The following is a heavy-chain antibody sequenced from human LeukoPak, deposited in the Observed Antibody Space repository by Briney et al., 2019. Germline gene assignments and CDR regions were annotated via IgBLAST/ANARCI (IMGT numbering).Heavy chain of an antibody. V-gene: IGHV3-33*01. D-gene: IGHD2-2*01. CDR3: ARDHGCSSTSCYVAYYGMDV. CDR1: GFTFSSYG. J-gene: IGHJ6*04. CDR2: IWYDGSNK. Sequence: GRSLRLSCAASGFTFSSYGMHWARQAPGKGLEWVAVIWYDGSNKYYADSVKGRFTISRDNSKNTLYLQMNSLRAEDTAVYYCARDHGCSSTSCYVAYYGMDVWGKGTTVTVSS.